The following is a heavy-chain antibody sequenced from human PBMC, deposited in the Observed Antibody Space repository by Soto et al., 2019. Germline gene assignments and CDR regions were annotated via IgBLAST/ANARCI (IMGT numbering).Heavy chain of an antibody. CDR3: ARGGDPTVTTDYFDY. V-gene: IGHV4-34*01. CDR2: INHSGST. CDR1: GGTFSGYY. J-gene: IGHJ4*02. D-gene: IGHD4-4*01. Sequence: PSETLSLTCAAYGGTFSGYYWSWIRQPPGKGLEWIGEINHSGSTNYNPSLKSRVTISVDTSTNEFSLKLSSVTAADTAVYYCARGGDPTVTTDYFDYWGQGTLVTVSS.